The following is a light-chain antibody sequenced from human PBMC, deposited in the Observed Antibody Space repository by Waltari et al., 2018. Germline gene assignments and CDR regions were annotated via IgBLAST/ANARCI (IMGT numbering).Light chain of an antibody. CDR3: QTFKSYLYI. V-gene: IGKV1-17*01. CDR2: AAS. CDR1: QTISNY. J-gene: IGKJ2*01. Sequence: DIQMTQSPSSLSASVGDRVTITCRASQTISNYLSWYQQKPGKAPKLLIYAASSLQTGVPARFSGSGSGTEFTLTISSLQPEDWATYYCQTFKSYLYIFGQGTKVEIK.